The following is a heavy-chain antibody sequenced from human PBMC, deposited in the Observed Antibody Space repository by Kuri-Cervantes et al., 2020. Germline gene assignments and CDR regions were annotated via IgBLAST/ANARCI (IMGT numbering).Heavy chain of an antibody. CDR3: ARRIPPYYYDSSGLDDAFDI. J-gene: IGHJ3*02. Sequence: ASVKVSCKASGYTFTGYYMHWVRQAPGQGLERMGWINPNSGGTNYAQKFQGRVTMTRDTSISTAYMELSRLRSDDTAVYYCARRIPPYYYDSSGLDDAFDIWGQGTMVTVSS. CDR1: GYTFTGYY. D-gene: IGHD3-22*01. CDR2: INPNSGGT. V-gene: IGHV1-2*02.